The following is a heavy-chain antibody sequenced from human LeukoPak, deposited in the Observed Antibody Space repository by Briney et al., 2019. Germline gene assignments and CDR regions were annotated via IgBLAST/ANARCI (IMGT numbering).Heavy chain of an antibody. D-gene: IGHD2-15*01. CDR2: ISAYNGNT. V-gene: IGHV1-18*01. CDR3: ARLVCSSSSCWDSAAFDI. Sequence: ASVKVSCKASGYTFTSYGISWVRQAPGQGLEWMGWISAYNGNTNYVQKVQGRVIMTRDTSTSTAYMDVRSLRSDDTAVDYCARLVCSSSSCWDSAAFDIWGQGTMVTVSS. J-gene: IGHJ3*02. CDR1: GYTFTSYG.